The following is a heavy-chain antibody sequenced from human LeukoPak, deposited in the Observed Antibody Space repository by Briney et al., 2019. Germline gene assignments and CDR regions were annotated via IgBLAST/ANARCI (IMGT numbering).Heavy chain of an antibody. Sequence: GGSLRLSCVASGFTFSSYAMSWVRQAPGKGLEWVSAISGSGGSTYYADSVKGRFTISRDNAKNSLYLQMNSLRAEDTAVYYCARDYYDSSGYQSYFDYWGQGTLVTVSS. CDR2: ISGSGGST. J-gene: IGHJ4*02. CDR3: ARDYYDSSGYQSYFDY. D-gene: IGHD3-22*01. V-gene: IGHV3-23*01. CDR1: GFTFSSYA.